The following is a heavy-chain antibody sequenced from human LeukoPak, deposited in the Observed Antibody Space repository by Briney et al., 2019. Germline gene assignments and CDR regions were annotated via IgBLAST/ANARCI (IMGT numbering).Heavy chain of an antibody. J-gene: IGHJ6*03. CDR3: ARGLQLWLPSYYYYMDV. CDR2: IYYSGST. D-gene: IGHD5-18*01. V-gene: IGHV4-30-4*08. CDR1: GGSISSSSYY. Sequence: SETLSLTCTVSGGSISSSSYYWSWIRQPPGKGLEWIGYIYYSGSTYYNPSLKSRVTISVDTSKNQFSLKLSSVTAADTAVYYCARGLQLWLPSYYYYMDVWGKGTTVTVSS.